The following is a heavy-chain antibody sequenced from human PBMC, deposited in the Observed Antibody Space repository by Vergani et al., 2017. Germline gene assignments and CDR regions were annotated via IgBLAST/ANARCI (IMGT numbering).Heavy chain of an antibody. V-gene: IGHV4-30-4*08. CDR2: IYYSGST. CDR3: ARDQSAKLGQNAFDI. J-gene: IGHJ3*02. D-gene: IGHD1-7*01. Sequence: QVQLQESGPGLVKPSQTLSLTCTVSGGSISSGDYYWSWIRQPPGKGLELIGYIYYSGSTYYNPSLKSRVTISVDTSKNQFSLKLSSVTAADTAVYYCARDQSAKLGQNAFDIWGQGTMVTVSS. CDR1: GGSISSGDYY.